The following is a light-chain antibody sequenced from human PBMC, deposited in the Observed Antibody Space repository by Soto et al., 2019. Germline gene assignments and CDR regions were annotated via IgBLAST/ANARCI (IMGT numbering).Light chain of an antibody. J-gene: IGKJ1*01. CDR2: AAS. CDR3: PQLNSYPRT. CDR1: QGISSY. Sequence: IQFPHSPSSLSSSLVDRFTITCRASQGISSYLAWYQQKPGKAPKLLIYAASTLQSGVPSRFSGSGSGTDFTLTISSLQPEDFATYYCPQLNSYPRTSGQVTKADI. V-gene: IGKV1-9*01.